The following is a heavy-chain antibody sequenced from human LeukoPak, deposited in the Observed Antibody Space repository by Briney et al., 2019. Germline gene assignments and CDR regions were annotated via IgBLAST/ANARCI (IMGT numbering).Heavy chain of an antibody. J-gene: IGHJ5*02. V-gene: IGHV4-39*07. D-gene: IGHD1-26*01. Sequence: SETLSLTCIVSGGSISTSAYYWGWIRQPPGEGLQWIGSIYYSGNTYYNSSLKSRVTISLDTSKNQFSLKLSSVTAADKAVYYCARDARASGSSLYWFDPWGQGTLVTVSS. CDR2: IYYSGNT. CDR3: ARDARASGSSLYWFDP. CDR1: GGSISTSAYY.